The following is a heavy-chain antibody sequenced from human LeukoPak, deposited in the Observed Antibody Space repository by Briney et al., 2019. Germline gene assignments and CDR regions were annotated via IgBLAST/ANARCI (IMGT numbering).Heavy chain of an antibody. Sequence: PGGSLRLSCAASGFTFSSYDMHWVRQATGKGLEWVSAISGSGGSTYYADSVKGRFTISRDNSKNTLYLQMNSLRAEDTAVYYCAKDSGSGSYYDYWGQGTLVTVSS. J-gene: IGHJ4*02. CDR2: ISGSGGST. CDR1: GFTFSSYD. V-gene: IGHV3-23*01. CDR3: AKDSGSGSYYDY. D-gene: IGHD3-10*01.